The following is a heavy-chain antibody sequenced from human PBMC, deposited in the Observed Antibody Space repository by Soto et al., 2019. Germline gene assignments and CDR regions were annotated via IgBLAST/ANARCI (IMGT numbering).Heavy chain of an antibody. Sequence: PGGSLRLSCAASEFSFSSYAMHWIRQAPGKGLEWVAVISFDGNIIHYADSVKGRFIISRDNSKNTLYLQMHSLSGEDTAVYYCARNFDTITYYFDYWGQGTPVTVSS. CDR2: ISFDGNII. J-gene: IGHJ4*02. D-gene: IGHD3-9*01. CDR1: EFSFSSYA. V-gene: IGHV3-30-3*01. CDR3: ARNFDTITYYFDY.